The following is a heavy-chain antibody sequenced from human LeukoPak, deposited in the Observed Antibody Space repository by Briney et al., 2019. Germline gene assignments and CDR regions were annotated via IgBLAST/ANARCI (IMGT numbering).Heavy chain of an antibody. CDR3: VTYGSPWNRVDH. CDR2: MSSSTTYI. D-gene: IGHD1-1*01. J-gene: IGHJ4*02. V-gene: IGHV3-21*01. Sequence: KPGGSLRLSCAASGFTFCLYNMNWVRQAPGKGLEWVSSMSSSTTYINYADSVNGRFTISRDNTNNLLYLQMNSLRAEDTAVYYCVTYGSPWNRVDHWGQGTLVTVSS. CDR1: GFTFCLYN.